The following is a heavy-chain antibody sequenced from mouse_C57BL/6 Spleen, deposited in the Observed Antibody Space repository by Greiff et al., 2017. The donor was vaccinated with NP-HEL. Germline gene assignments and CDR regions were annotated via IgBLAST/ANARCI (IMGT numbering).Heavy chain of an antibody. CDR3: ARTGTMVKRGYFDV. CDR1: GYTFTSYW. CDR2: IDPSDSET. J-gene: IGHJ1*03. V-gene: IGHV1-52*01. Sequence: VQLQQSGAELVRPGSSVKLSCKASGYTFTSYWMHWVKQRPIQGLEWIGNIDPSDSETHYNQKFKDKATLTVDKSSSTAYMQLSSLTSEDSAVYYSARTGTMVKRGYFDVWGTGTTVTVSS. D-gene: IGHD2-2*01.